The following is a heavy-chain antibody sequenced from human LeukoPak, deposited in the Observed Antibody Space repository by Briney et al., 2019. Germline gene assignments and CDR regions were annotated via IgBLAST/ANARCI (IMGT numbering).Heavy chain of an antibody. V-gene: IGHV3-20*04. CDR2: INWNGGST. D-gene: IGHD3-10*01. CDR1: GFTFDDYG. Sequence: GGSLRLSCAASGFTFDDYGMSWVRQAPGKGLEWVSGINWNGGSTGYADSVKGRFTISRDNSKNTLYLQMNSLRAGDTAVYYCAKDRGSYYFDYWGQGTLVTVSS. CDR3: AKDRGSYYFDY. J-gene: IGHJ4*02.